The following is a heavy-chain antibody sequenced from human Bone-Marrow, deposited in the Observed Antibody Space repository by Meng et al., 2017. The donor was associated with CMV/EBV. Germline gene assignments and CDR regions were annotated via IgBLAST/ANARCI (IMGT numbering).Heavy chain of an antibody. V-gene: IGHV3-7*03. D-gene: IGHD1-26*01. CDR2: VKEDGSQT. CDR1: GFTFRSFW. CDR3: AKDEREAFDI. Sequence: GESLKISCAASGFTFRSFWMTWIRQAPGEGLEWVANVKEDGSQTFYVDSVKGRFTISRDNAKNSLYLQMNSLRAEDTALYYCAKDEREAFDIWGQGTMVTVSS. J-gene: IGHJ3*02.